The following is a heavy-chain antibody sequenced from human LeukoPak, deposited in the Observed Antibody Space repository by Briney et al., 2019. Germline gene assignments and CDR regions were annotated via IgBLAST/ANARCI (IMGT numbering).Heavy chain of an antibody. V-gene: IGHV3-23*01. CDR3: AKEVSRVTTFYFDY. CDR1: GFTFSSYA. J-gene: IGHJ4*02. CDR2: ISGSGAGT. D-gene: IGHD4-17*01. Sequence: GGSLKLSCAASGFTFSSYAMNWVRQAPGKGLEWVSAISGSGAGTYYADSVKGRFTISRDNSKNTLYLQMNSLRAEDAAVYYCAKEVSRVTTFYFDYWGQGTLVTVSS.